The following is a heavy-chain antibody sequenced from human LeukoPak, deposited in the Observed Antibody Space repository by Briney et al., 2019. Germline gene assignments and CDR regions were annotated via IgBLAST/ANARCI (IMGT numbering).Heavy chain of an antibody. D-gene: IGHD3-9*01. Sequence: AGSLRLSCAASGFTFSSYSMNWVRQAPGKGLEWVSSISSSSSYIYYADSVKGRFTISRDNAKNSLYLQMNSLRAEDTAVYYCASTPSGRYFDWLLHYWGQGTLVTVSS. CDR3: ASTPSGRYFDWLLHY. CDR2: ISSSSSYI. CDR1: GFTFSSYS. J-gene: IGHJ4*02. V-gene: IGHV3-21*01.